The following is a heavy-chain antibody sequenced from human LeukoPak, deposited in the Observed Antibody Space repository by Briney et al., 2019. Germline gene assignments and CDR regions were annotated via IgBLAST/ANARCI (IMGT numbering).Heavy chain of an antibody. D-gene: IGHD1-1*01. CDR3: ARDGGYNWNDPGAFGI. V-gene: IGHV3-21*04. CDR1: GFTFSSYS. CDR2: ISSSSSYI. Sequence: PGGSLRLSCAASGFTFSSYSMNWVRQAPGKGLEWVSSISSSSSYIYYADSVKGRFTISRDNAKNSLYLQMNSLRAEDTAVYYCARDGGYNWNDPGAFGIWGQGTMVTVSS. J-gene: IGHJ3*02.